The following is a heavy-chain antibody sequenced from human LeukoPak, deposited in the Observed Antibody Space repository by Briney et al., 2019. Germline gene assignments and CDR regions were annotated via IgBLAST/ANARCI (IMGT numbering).Heavy chain of an antibody. CDR1: GGTFSSYA. Sequence: ASVKVSCKASGGTFSSYAISWVRQAPGQGLEWMGRIIPIFGIANYAQKFQGRVTITADKSASTAYMELSSLRSEDTAVYYCARDRYWFDPWGQGTLVTVSS. CDR3: ARDRYWFDP. CDR2: IIPIFGIA. V-gene: IGHV1-69*04. J-gene: IGHJ5*02.